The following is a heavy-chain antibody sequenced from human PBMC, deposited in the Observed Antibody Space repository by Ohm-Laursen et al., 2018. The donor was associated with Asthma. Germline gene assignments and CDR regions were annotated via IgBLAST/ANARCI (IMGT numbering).Heavy chain of an antibody. Sequence: GQTLSLTCAVSGFTFSNFAMHWVRQAPGKGLEWVSIITSDGSWTSYADSVKGRFTISRDNSKNTLYMQMNSLRAEDTAVYYCARRDFSGGDPSAAFDIWGQGTMVTVSS. CDR3: ARRDFSGGDPSAAFDI. CDR1: GFTFSNFA. J-gene: IGHJ3*02. V-gene: IGHV3-30-3*01. CDR2: ITSDGSWT. D-gene: IGHD2-21*02.